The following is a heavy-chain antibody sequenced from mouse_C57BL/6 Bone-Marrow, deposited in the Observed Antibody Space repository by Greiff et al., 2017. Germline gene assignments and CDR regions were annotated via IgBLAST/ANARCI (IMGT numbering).Heavy chain of an antibody. CDR2: IDPSDSYT. CDR3: ARDCYYFYYAMDY. J-gene: IGHJ4*01. V-gene: IGHV1-50*01. CDR1: GYTFTSYW. Sequence: QVQLQQPGAELVKPGASVKLSCKASGYTFTSYWMQWVKQRPGQGLEWIGEIDPSDSYTNYNQKFKGKATLTVDTSSSTAYMQLSSLTSEDSAVYYCARDCYYFYYAMDYWGQGTSVTVSS. D-gene: IGHD2-3*01.